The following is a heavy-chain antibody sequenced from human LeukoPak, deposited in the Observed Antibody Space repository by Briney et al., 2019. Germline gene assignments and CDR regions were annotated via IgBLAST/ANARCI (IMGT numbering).Heavy chain of an antibody. J-gene: IGHJ4*02. V-gene: IGHV1-2*02. CDR1: GFPFSDSY. CDR2: INPRSGGT. Sequence: ASVKVSCKASGFPFSDSYTHWVRQAPGQGLEWMGYINPRSGGTSSPQKFKGRVTLTADTINTAYMVLSSLISDDTAIYYCVREGSGFLTKNFDYWGQGTLVTVSS. CDR3: VREGSGFLTKNFDY. D-gene: IGHD2-15*01.